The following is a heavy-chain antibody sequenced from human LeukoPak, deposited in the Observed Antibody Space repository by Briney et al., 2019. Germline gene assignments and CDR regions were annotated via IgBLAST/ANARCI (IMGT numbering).Heavy chain of an antibody. D-gene: IGHD6-19*01. CDR2: ISAYNGNT. J-gene: IGHJ4*02. CDR3: ARGALAVAGTKFDY. CDR1: GYTFTSYG. Sequence: ASVKVSCKASGYTFTSYGISWVRQAPGQGLEWVGWISAYNGNTNYAQKLQGRVTMTTDTSTSTAYMELRSLRSGDTAVYYCARGALAVAGTKFDYWGQGTLVTVSS. V-gene: IGHV1-18*01.